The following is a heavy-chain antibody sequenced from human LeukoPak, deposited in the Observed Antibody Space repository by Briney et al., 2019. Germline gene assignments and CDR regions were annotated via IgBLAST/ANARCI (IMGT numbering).Heavy chain of an antibody. V-gene: IGHV4-39*01. CDR1: GGSISSNNYY. CDR3: ATHVRGTGTTRWFDP. Sequence: SETLSLTCTVSGGSISSNNYYWGWVRQPPGKGLEWIGSIYHSGSTYYNPSLKSRVTISLDTSKNLFSLRLSSVTAADTAVYYCATHVRGTGTTRWFDPWGQGTLVTVSS. J-gene: IGHJ5*02. CDR2: IYHSGST. D-gene: IGHD1-14*01.